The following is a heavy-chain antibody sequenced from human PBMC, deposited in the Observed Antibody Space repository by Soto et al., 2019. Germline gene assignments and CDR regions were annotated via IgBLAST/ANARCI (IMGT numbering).Heavy chain of an antibody. Sequence: GASVKVSCKASGGTFSSYAISWVRQAPGQGLEWMGGIIPIFGTANYAQKFKGRVTITADESTSTAYMELSSLRSEDTAVYYCAIEIVGAYYFDYWGQGTLVTVSS. D-gene: IGHD1-26*01. J-gene: IGHJ4*02. CDR3: AIEIVGAYYFDY. CDR1: GGTFSSYA. V-gene: IGHV1-69*13. CDR2: IIPIFGTA.